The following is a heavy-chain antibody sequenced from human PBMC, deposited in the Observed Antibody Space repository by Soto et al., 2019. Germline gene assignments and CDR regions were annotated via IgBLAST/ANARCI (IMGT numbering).Heavy chain of an antibody. D-gene: IGHD2-21*02. Sequence: SETLSLTCAVSGGSISSGGYSWSWIRQPPGKGLEWIGYIYHSGSTYYNPSLKSRVTISVDRSKNQFSLKLSSVTAADTAVYYCARGPGGNSVGWFDPWGQGTLVTVSS. J-gene: IGHJ5*02. CDR2: IYHSGST. V-gene: IGHV4-30-2*01. CDR3: ARGPGGNSVGWFDP. CDR1: GGSISSGGYS.